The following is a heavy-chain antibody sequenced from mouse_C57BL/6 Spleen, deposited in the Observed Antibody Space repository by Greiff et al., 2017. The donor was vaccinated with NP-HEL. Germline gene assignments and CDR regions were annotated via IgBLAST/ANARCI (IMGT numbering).Heavy chain of an antibody. J-gene: IGHJ2*01. D-gene: IGHD1-1*01. CDR2: FYPGSGSI. CDR1: GYTFTEYT. V-gene: IGHV1-62-2*01. Sequence: QVQLQQSGAELVNPGASVKLSCKASGYTFTEYTIHWVKQRSGQGLEWIGWFYPGSGSIKYNEKFKDKATLTADKSSSTVYMELSRLTSEDSAVYFCARHEVGYYYGSSYGYFDYWGQGTTLTVSS. CDR3: ARHEVGYYYGSSYGYFDY.